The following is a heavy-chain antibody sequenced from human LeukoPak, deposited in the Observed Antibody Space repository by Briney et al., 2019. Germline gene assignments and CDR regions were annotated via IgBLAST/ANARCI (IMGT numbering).Heavy chain of an antibody. CDR3: ANSPPLRYFDWLFDY. CDR2: IRHDGSEK. V-gene: IGHV3-7*01. Sequence: GGSLRLSCAASGFTFSSYWMSWVRQAPGKGLEWVANIRHDGSEKYYVDSVKGRFTTSRDNAKNSLYLQMNSLRVEDTAIYYCANSPPLRYFDWLFDYWGQGTLVTVSS. J-gene: IGHJ4*02. CDR1: GFTFSSYW. D-gene: IGHD3-9*01.